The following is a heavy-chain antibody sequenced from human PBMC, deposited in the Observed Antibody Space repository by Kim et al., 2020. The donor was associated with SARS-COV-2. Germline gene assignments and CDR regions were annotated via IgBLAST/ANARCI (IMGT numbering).Heavy chain of an antibody. Sequence: TNDNPSLKSRVTISVDTDRNQFSLKLSSVTAADTAVYYCARRAVTRYMDVWGKGTTVTVSS. D-gene: IGHD5-18*01. V-gene: IGHV4-34*01. CDR3: ARRAVTRYMDV. CDR2: T. J-gene: IGHJ6*03.